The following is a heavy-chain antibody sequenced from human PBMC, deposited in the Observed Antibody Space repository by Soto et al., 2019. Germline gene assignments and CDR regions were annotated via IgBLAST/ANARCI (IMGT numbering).Heavy chain of an antibody. CDR3: ARVLYYYDSSGPNDY. D-gene: IGHD3-22*01. Sequence: SLRLSCAASGFTFSSYGMHWVRQAPGKGLEWVAVIWYDGSNKYYADSVKGRFTISRDNSKNTLYLQMNSLRAEDTAVYYCARVLYYYDSSGPNDYWGQGTLVTVSS. J-gene: IGHJ4*02. CDR2: IWYDGSNK. CDR1: GFTFSSYG. V-gene: IGHV3-33*01.